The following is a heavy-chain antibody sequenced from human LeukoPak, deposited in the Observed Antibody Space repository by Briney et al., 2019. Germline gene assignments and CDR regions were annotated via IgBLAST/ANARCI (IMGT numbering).Heavy chain of an antibody. CDR1: GFTFSHYW. CDR2: INQDGSEK. CDR3: AVNLPFDY. V-gene: IGHV3-7*01. J-gene: IGHJ4*02. Sequence: GGSLRLSCIASGFTFSHYWMTWVRQAPGKGLEWVANINQDGSEKNYVDSVKGRFTISRDNAQDSLYLQMNSLRAEDTAVYYCAVNLPFDYWGQGTLVTVSS.